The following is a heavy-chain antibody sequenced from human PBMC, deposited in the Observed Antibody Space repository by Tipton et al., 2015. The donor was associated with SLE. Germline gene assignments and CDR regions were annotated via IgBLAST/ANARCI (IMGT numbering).Heavy chain of an antibody. V-gene: IGHV4-59*08. Sequence: TLSLTCTVSGGSISSYYWIWIRQPPGKGLEWIGYIYYSGSTNYNPSLKSRVTISVDTSKNQFSLKLSSVTAADTAVYYCARAAPLYSGSYYYFDYWGQGTLVTVSS. CDR3: ARAAPLYSGSYYYFDY. D-gene: IGHD1-26*01. J-gene: IGHJ4*02. CDR1: GGSISSYY. CDR2: IYYSGST.